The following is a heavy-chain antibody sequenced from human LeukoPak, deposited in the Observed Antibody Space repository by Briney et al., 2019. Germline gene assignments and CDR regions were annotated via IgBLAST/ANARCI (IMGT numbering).Heavy chain of an antibody. CDR1: GLTFTNAW. CDR2: IKSRAYGGAT. D-gene: IGHD1-1*01. V-gene: IGHV3-15*01. Sequence: GSLRLSCGASGLTFTNAWMSWVRQAPGKGLEWVGRIKSRAYGGATDYATPVKGRFTISRDDSKKMLYLQMNSLKTEDTALYYCATSGQHWDVFDYWGQGTLVTVSS. CDR3: ATSGQHWDVFDY. J-gene: IGHJ4*02.